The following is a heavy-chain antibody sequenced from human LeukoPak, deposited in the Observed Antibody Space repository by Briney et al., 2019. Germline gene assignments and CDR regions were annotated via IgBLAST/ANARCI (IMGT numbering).Heavy chain of an antibody. Sequence: GGSLRLSCAASGFIFSDYYMSWIRQAPGRGLEWVSYTSSSGSNKYYADSVKGRFTISRDNTKNSLYLQMNSLRAEDTAVYYCARDRGISYFDHWGQGTLVTVSS. CDR1: GFIFSDYY. J-gene: IGHJ4*02. V-gene: IGHV3-11*01. CDR2: TSSSGSNK. D-gene: IGHD1-26*01. CDR3: ARDRGISYFDH.